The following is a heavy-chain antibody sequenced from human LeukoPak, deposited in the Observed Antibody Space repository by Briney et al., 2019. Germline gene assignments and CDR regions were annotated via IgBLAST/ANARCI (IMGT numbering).Heavy chain of an antibody. J-gene: IGHJ5*02. CDR2: IYTSGST. Sequence: SETLSLTCTVYGGSISSYYWSWIRQPAGKGLEWIGRIYTSGSTNYNPSLKSRVTMSVDTSKNQFSLKLSSVTAADTAVYYCARSGRDSSSWSNNWFDPWGQGTLVTVSS. D-gene: IGHD6-13*01. V-gene: IGHV4-4*07. CDR1: GGSISSYY. CDR3: ARSGRDSSSWSNNWFDP.